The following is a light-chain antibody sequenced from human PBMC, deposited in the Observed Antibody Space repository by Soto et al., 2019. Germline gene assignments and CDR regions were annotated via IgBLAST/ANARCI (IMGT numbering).Light chain of an antibody. CDR2: GAS. Sequence: EIVMTQSPATLSVSPGERVTFSCRASQNVYNKLAWYQHKPGQAPRLLISGASTGATGVPPRFSGSGSGTDFTLTVNSLQSEDIAVYYCQQYHNWSVTFGGGTKVEIK. CDR3: QQYHNWSVT. CDR1: QNVYNK. J-gene: IGKJ4*01. V-gene: IGKV3-15*01.